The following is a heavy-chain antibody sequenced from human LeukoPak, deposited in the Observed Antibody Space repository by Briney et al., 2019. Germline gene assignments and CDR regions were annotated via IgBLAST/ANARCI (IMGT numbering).Heavy chain of an antibody. CDR2: ISYDGSNK. Sequence: GGSLRLSCAASGFTFSSYAMHWVRQAPGKGLEWVAVISYDGSNKYYADSVKGRFTISRDNSKNTLYLQMNSLRAEDTAVYYCAKDSRGVHDYWGQGTLVTVSS. V-gene: IGHV3-30-3*01. D-gene: IGHD2-8*01. J-gene: IGHJ4*02. CDR1: GFTFSSYA. CDR3: AKDSRGVHDY.